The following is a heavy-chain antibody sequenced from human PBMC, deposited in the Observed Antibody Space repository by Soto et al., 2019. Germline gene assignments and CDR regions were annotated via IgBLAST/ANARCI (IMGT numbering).Heavy chain of an antibody. CDR1: GFTFSSYA. V-gene: IGHV3-23*01. D-gene: IGHD6-13*01. J-gene: IGHJ4*02. CDR3: AKDRGARTDSSPHDY. CDR2: ISGSGGST. Sequence: PGGSLRLSCAASGFTFSSYAMSWVRQAPGKGLEWVSAISGSGGSTYYADSVKGRFTISRDNSKNTLYLQMNSLRAEDTAVYYCAKDRGARTDSSPHDYWGQGTLVTVSS.